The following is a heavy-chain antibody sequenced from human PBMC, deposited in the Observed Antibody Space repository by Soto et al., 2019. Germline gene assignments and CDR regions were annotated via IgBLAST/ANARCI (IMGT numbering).Heavy chain of an antibody. D-gene: IGHD2-2*01. J-gene: IGHJ2*01. Sequence: QIQLVQSGAAVKKPGASLKVYCLASGYTFTSFGVSWVRQAPGHGLEWMGWISAYNGNTNYTKKHQGRVTLTTATSPWKAYMELLSLRCDDTAVYFCASVPGSFASAAIVYFDLWG. CDR3: ASVPGSFASAAIVYFDL. CDR1: GYTFTSFG. V-gene: IGHV1-18*01. CDR2: ISAYNGNT.